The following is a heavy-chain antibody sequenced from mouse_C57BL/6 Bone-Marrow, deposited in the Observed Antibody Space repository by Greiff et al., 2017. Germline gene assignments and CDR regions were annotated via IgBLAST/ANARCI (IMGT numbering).Heavy chain of an antibody. V-gene: IGHV1-50*01. J-gene: IGHJ4*01. Sequence: QVQLQQPGAELVKPGASVKPSCKASGYTFTSYWMQWVKQRPGQGLEWIGEIDPSDSYTNYNQKFKGKATLTVDTSSSTAYMQLSSLTSEDSAVYYCARDLGPIYYYGYYYAMDYWGQGTSVTVSS. CDR2: IDPSDSYT. CDR3: ARDLGPIYYYGYYYAMDY. CDR1: GYTFTSYW. D-gene: IGHD1-1*01.